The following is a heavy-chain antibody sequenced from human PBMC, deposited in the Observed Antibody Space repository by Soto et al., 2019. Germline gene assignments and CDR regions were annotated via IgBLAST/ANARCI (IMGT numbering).Heavy chain of an antibody. Sequence: GASVKVSCKASGGTFSSYAISWVRQAPGQGLEWMGGIIPIFGTANYAQKFQGRVTTTADESTSTAYMELSSLRSEDTAGYYCAREPIGYCSGGSCYTTYYFDYWGQGTLVTVSS. V-gene: IGHV1-69*13. CDR1: GGTFSSYA. CDR3: AREPIGYCSGGSCYTTYYFDY. D-gene: IGHD2-15*01. CDR2: IIPIFGTA. J-gene: IGHJ4*02.